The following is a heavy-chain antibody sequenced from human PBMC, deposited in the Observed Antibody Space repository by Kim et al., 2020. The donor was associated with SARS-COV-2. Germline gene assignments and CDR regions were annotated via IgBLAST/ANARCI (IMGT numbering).Heavy chain of an antibody. CDR2: INHSGST. CDR1: GGSFSGYY. V-gene: IGHV4-34*01. CDR3: ARALKIKTIGAGLVVPAAGYYYYGMDV. Sequence: SETPSLTCAVYGGSFSGYYWSWIRQPPGKGLEWIGEINHSGSTNYNPSLKSRVTISVDTSKNQFSLKLSSVTAADTAVYYCARALKIKTIGAGLVVPAAGYYYYGMDVWGQGTTVTVSS. J-gene: IGHJ6*02. D-gene: IGHD2-2*01.